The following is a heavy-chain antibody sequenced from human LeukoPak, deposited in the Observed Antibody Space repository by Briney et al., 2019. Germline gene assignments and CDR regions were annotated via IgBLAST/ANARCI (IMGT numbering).Heavy chain of an antibody. D-gene: IGHD5-24*01. CDR2: IWYDGSNE. CDR1: GFTFSSFG. CDR3: ARQQKRDGYNQLNWFDP. J-gene: IGHJ5*02. Sequence: GRSLRLSCAASGFTFSSFGMHWVRQAPGKWREWVAVIWYDGSNEYYADSVKGRFTIARDNSKNTLYLQMNSLRAEDTAVYYCARQQKRDGYNQLNWFDPWGQGTLVTVSS. V-gene: IGHV3-33*01.